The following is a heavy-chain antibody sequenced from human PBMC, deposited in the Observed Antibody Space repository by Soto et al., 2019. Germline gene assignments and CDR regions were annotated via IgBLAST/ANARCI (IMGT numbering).Heavy chain of an antibody. Sequence: GGSLRLSCAASGFTFSNAWMNWVRQAPGKGLEWVGRIKSKTDGGSTDYAAPVKGRFTISRDHSKNTLYLQMNSLKTEDTAVYYCTTDGTGGDYYFDYWGQGTLVTVSS. J-gene: IGHJ4*02. CDR3: TTDGTGGDYYFDY. CDR2: IKSKTDGGST. CDR1: GFTFSNAW. V-gene: IGHV3-15*07. D-gene: IGHD3-16*01.